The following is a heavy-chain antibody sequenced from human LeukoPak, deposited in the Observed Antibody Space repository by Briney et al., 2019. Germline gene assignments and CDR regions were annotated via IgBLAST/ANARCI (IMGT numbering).Heavy chain of an antibody. Sequence: GGSLRLSCAASGFTFSSYAMSWVRQAPGKGLEWVSAISGSGGSTYYADSVKGRFTISRDDSKNTRYLQMSSLRAEDTAVYYCAKGLYYDFWSGIDYWGQGTLVIVSS. D-gene: IGHD3-3*01. CDR2: ISGSGGST. CDR1: GFTFSSYA. CDR3: AKGLYYDFWSGIDY. J-gene: IGHJ4*02. V-gene: IGHV3-23*01.